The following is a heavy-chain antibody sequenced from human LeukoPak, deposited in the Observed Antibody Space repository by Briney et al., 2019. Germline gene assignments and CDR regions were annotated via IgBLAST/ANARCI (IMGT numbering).Heavy chain of an antibody. CDR3: ARVSVSSSSVTGDY. CDR2: ISGSGGST. CDR1: GFTFSSYA. J-gene: IGHJ4*02. Sequence: PGGSLRLSCAASGFTFSSYAMSWVRQAPGKGLEWVSAISGSGGSTYYADSVKGRFTVSRDNSKNTLYLQMNSLRAEDTAVYYCARVSVSSSSVTGDYWGQGTLVTVSS. V-gene: IGHV3-23*01. D-gene: IGHD6-6*01.